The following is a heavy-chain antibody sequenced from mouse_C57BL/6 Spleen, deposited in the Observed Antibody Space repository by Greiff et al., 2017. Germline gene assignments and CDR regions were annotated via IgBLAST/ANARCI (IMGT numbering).Heavy chain of an antibody. J-gene: IGHJ2*01. CDR3: ARGNYDDYFDY. CDR2: IDPSDSYS. D-gene: IGHD2-4*01. V-gene: IGHV1-59*01. Sequence: QVQLQQPGAELVKPGTSVKLSCKASGYNFTSYWMHWVKQRPGQGLEWIGVIDPSDSYSNYNQKFKGKATLTVDTSSSTAYMQLSSLTSEDSAVYYCARGNYDDYFDYWGQGTTLTFSS. CDR1: GYNFTSYW.